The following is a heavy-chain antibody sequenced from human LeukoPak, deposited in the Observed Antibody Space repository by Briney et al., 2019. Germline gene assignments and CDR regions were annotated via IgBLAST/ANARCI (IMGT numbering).Heavy chain of an antibody. CDR2: ISSDGNNI. J-gene: IGHJ4*02. Sequence: GGSLRLSCAASGFTLNGYGMHWARQAPGKGLDWVAVISSDGNNIYYADSVKVRFTISRDNSKNTLFLQMNSLRAEDTAVYYCAKGELTMIRGVLTYWGQGTLVTVSS. V-gene: IGHV3-30*18. CDR1: GFTLNGYG. CDR3: AKGELTMIRGVLTY. D-gene: IGHD3-10*01.